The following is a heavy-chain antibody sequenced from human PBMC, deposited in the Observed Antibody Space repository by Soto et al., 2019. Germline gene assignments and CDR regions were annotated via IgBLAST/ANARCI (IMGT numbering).Heavy chain of an antibody. J-gene: IGHJ4*02. D-gene: IGHD5-12*01. Sequence: EVQLVESGGGLVQPGGSLRLSCAASGFTVSSNYMSWVRQAPGKGLEWVSVIYSGGSTYYADSVKGRFTISRHDSKNTLYLQMNRLRAEDTAVYYCARERRGYRGYESGGYYCDYWGQGTLVLVSS. V-gene: IGHV3-53*04. CDR1: GFTVSSNY. CDR3: ARERRGYRGYESGGYYCDY. CDR2: IYSGGST.